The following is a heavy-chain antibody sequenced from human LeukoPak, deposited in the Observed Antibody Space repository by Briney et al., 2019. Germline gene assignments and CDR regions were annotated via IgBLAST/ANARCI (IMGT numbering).Heavy chain of an antibody. CDR1: GLTSSSYA. Sequence: GGSLRLSCAASGLTSSSYAMSWVRQAPGKGLEWVSGISGSGGSTYYADSVKGRFTISRDNSKNTLYLQMNSLRGEDTAVYYCAKDPTPFTNTAMVPTLFDYWGQGTLVTVSS. CDR2: ISGSGGST. D-gene: IGHD5-18*01. J-gene: IGHJ4*02. CDR3: AKDPTPFTNTAMVPTLFDY. V-gene: IGHV3-23*01.